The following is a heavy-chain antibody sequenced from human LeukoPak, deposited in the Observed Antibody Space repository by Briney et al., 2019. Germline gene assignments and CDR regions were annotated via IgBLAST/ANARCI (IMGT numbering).Heavy chain of an antibody. CDR2: IKGDGSEE. Sequence: PGGSLRLSCTASGFTFSNTWMTWVRQAPGRGLEWVANIKGDGSEENYVDSVKGRFAISRDNAKDSLYLQMNSLKAEDVAVYYCARDLRDFDYWGQGTLVTVSS. V-gene: IGHV3-7*04. J-gene: IGHJ4*02. CDR3: ARDLRDFDY. CDR1: GFTFSNTW. D-gene: IGHD3-16*01.